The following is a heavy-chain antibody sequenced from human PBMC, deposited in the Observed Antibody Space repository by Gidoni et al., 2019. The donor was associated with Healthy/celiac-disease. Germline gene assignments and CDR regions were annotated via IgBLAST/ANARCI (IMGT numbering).Heavy chain of an antibody. D-gene: IGHD2-21*02. J-gene: IGHJ4*02. CDR1: GFTFSDYY. CDR3: AREEVECAYCGCDCSRAFDY. Sequence: QVQLVESGGGLVKPGGSLRLSCAASGFTFSDYYMSWIRQAPGKGLEWVSYISSSGSTIYYADSVKGRFTISRDNAKNSLYLQMNSLRAEDTAVYYCAREEVECAYCGCDCSRAFDYWGQGTLVTVSS. V-gene: IGHV3-11*01. CDR2: ISSSGSTI.